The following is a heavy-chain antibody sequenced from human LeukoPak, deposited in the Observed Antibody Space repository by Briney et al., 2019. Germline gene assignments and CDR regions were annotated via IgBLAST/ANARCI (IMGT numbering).Heavy chain of an antibody. V-gene: IGHV4-59*01. J-gene: IGHJ6*02. CDR2: IYYSGST. Sequence: PSETLSLTCTVSGGSISSYYWSWIRQPPGKGLEWIGYIYYSGSTNYNPSLKSRVTISVDTSKNQFSLKLSSVTAADTAVYYCASRPLGSEYYYGMDVWGQGTTVTVSS. CDR1: GGSISSYY. CDR3: ASRPLGSEYYYGMDV. D-gene: IGHD2-15*01.